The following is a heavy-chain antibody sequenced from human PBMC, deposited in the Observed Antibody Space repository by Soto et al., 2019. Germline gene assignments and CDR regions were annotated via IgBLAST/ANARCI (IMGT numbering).Heavy chain of an antibody. CDR2: IYYSGST. CDR1: GGSISSGDYY. J-gene: IGHJ3*02. V-gene: IGHV4-30-4*01. Sequence: LSLTCTVSGGSISSGDYYWSWIRQPPGKGLEWIGYIYYSGSTYYNPSLKSRVTISVDTSKNQFSLKLSSVTAADTAVYYCARPTYYYDSSGGGAFDIWGQGTMVTVS. CDR3: ARPTYYYDSSGGGAFDI. D-gene: IGHD3-22*01.